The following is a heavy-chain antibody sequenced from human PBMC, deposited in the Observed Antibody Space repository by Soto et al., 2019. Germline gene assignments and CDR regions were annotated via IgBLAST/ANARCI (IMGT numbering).Heavy chain of an antibody. J-gene: IGHJ4*02. CDR3: AKGRSSIAARYAPFDY. D-gene: IGHD6-6*01. CDR2: ISGSGGST. V-gene: IGHV3-23*01. Sequence: GGSLRLSCAASGFTFSSYAMSWVRQAPGKGLEWVSAISGSGGSTYYADSVKGRFTISRDNSKNTLYLQMNSLRAEDTAVYYCAKGRSSIAARYAPFDYWGQGTLVTVSS. CDR1: GFTFSSYA.